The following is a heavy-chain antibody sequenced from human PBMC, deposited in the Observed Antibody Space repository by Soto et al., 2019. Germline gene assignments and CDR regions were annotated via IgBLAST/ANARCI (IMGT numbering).Heavy chain of an antibody. CDR1: GYTFTNYA. CDR3: AFDVQTGVVYFDN. Sequence: SVKVSCKASGYTFTNYAFSWVRQAPGQGLEWLGRIIPLFGLTNHAQKFQDRVTITADTSTDTAYLEMNSLRPDDTAVYYCAFDVQTGVVYFDNWGQGTLVTVSS. V-gene: IGHV1-69*04. CDR2: IIPLFGLT. J-gene: IGHJ4*02. D-gene: IGHD1-1*01.